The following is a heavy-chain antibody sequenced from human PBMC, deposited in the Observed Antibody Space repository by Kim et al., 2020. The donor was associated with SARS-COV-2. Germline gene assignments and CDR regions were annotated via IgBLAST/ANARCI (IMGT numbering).Heavy chain of an antibody. J-gene: IGHJ5*02. CDR1: GFTFRSYA. Sequence: GGSLRLSCAASGFTFRSYAMSWVRQAPGKGLEWVSVISDSGGGTYFADSVKGRFTISRDNSKNTLYLQMNSLRAEDTAVYYCLKLFSSSWYKGLDPWGQG. CDR3: LKLFSSSWYKGLDP. D-gene: IGHD6-13*01. CDR2: ISDSGGGT. V-gene: IGHV3-23*01.